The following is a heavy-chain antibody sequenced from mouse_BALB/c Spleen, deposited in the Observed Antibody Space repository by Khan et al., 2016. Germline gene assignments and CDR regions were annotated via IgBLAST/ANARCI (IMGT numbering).Heavy chain of an antibody. CDR2: IYPGDGDT. Sequence: QVQLQQSGAELVRPGSSVKISCKASGYAFSSYWMNWVKQRPGQGLEWIGQIYPGDGDTNYNGKFKGKATLTADKSSSTAYMQLNSLTSEDSAVYFCARRGYYGPYAMDYWGQGTSVTVSS. V-gene: IGHV1-80*01. CDR1: GYAFSSYW. J-gene: IGHJ4*01. CDR3: ARRGYYGPYAMDY. D-gene: IGHD1-2*01.